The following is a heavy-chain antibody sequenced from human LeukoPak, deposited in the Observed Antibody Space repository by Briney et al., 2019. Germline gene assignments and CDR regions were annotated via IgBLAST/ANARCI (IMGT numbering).Heavy chain of an antibody. D-gene: IGHD6-13*01. J-gene: IGHJ5*02. CDR1: GHRFTNYW. Sequence: GESLKISCKGSGHRFTNYWIGWVRQMPGKGREWIGIFYPGDSDTRYSPSFQGQVTISADKSISTAYLQWSSLKASDTAMYYCSVAEAGTHWFDPWGQGTLVTVSS. CDR2: FYPGDSDT. CDR3: SVAEAGTHWFDP. V-gene: IGHV5-51*01.